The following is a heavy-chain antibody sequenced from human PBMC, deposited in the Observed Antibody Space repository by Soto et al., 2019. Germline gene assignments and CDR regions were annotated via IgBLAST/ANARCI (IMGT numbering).Heavy chain of an antibody. J-gene: IGHJ6*02. CDR2: IIPIFGTA. CDR3: ARDQLGVGGILYGMDV. V-gene: IGHV1-69*06. CDR1: GGTFSSYA. D-gene: IGHD2-15*01. Sequence: ASVKVSCKASGGTFSSYAISWVRQAPGQGLEWMGGIIPIFGTANYAQKFQGRVTITADKSTSTAYMELSSLRSEDTAVYYCARDQLGVGGILYGMDVWGQGTTVTVSS.